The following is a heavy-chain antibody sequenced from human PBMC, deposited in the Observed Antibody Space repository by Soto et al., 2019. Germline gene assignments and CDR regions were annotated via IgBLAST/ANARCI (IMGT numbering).Heavy chain of an antibody. CDR3: AREGSYHDFDY. D-gene: IGHD3-22*01. J-gene: IGHJ4*02. Sequence: ASVKVSCKASGYTFTSYGISWVRQAPGQGLAWMGWISGYNGDTNYAQKFQGRVTLTTDTSTSTAYLEVMTLRSDDTAVYYCAREGSYHDFDYWGLGTLVTVS. CDR2: ISGYNGDT. V-gene: IGHV1-18*01. CDR1: GYTFTSYG.